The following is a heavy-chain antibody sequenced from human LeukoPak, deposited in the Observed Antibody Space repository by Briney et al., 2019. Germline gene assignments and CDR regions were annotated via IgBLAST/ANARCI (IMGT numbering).Heavy chain of an antibody. V-gene: IGHV3-48*03. Sequence: GGSLRLSCAASGFTFSGYEMSWVRQAPGKGLEWVSYISSSGSTIYYADSVKGRFTISRDNSKNTLYLQMNSLRAEDTAVYYCAKVRLPVGGGSGNWFDPWGQGTLVTVSS. J-gene: IGHJ5*02. CDR3: AKVRLPVGGGSGNWFDP. D-gene: IGHD3-10*01. CDR1: GFTFSGYE. CDR2: ISSSGSTI.